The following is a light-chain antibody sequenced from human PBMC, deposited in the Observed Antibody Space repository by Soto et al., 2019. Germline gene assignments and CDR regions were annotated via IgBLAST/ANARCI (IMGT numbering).Light chain of an antibody. Sequence: SVLTQPRSVSGSPGQSVTISCPATGSDVGDSSHVSWYQLHPGKAPKLMIYEVNNRPSGVPDRFSGSKSGSTASLTISGLQAEDEAEYYCCLSPGSLTWLFGGGTKLTVL. V-gene: IGLV2-11*01. CDR1: GSDVGDSSH. CDR2: EVN. J-gene: IGLJ3*02. CDR3: CLSPGSLTWL.